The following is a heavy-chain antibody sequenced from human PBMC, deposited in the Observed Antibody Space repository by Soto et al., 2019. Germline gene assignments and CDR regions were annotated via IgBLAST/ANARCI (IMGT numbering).Heavy chain of an antibody. J-gene: IGHJ4*02. CDR1: GFTFSSYS. Sequence: LRLSCAASGFTFSSYSMNWVHQAPGKGLEWVSSISSRSSYIYYADSVKGRFTISRDNAKNSLYLQMNSLRAEDTAVYYCARDPPGYYYDSSGYYPDYWGQGTLVTVSS. CDR3: ARDPPGYYYDSSGYYPDY. CDR2: ISSRSSYI. V-gene: IGHV3-21*01. D-gene: IGHD3-22*01.